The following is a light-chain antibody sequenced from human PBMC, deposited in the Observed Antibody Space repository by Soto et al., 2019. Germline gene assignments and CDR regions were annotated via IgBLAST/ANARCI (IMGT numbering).Light chain of an antibody. J-gene: IGKJ2*02. CDR3: QQYSSLHRT. Sequence: EIVLTQSPGTLSLSPGERATLSCRASQSVASDYMAWYQQKPGQAPRLLIYSASSRNTGIPDRFTGSGSGTEFTLTISRLEPEDFAVYFWQQYSSLHRTFGQGTKLEI. V-gene: IGKV3-20*01. CDR1: QSVASDY. CDR2: SAS.